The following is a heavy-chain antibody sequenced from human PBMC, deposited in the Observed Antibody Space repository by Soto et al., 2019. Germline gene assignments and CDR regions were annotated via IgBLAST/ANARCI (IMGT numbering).Heavy chain of an antibody. CDR1: GDSISSYY. D-gene: IGHD3-16*01. V-gene: IGHV4-59*08. CDR2: IYYGGST. CDR3: ARHLRRYYYYGIDV. J-gene: IGHJ6*02. Sequence: TLSLTCTVSGDSISSYYWSWIRQPPGKGLEWIGYIYYGGSTNYNPSLKSRVTISVDTSKNQLFLKVNSVTAADTAVYYCARHLRRYYYYGIDVWGQGTTVTVSS.